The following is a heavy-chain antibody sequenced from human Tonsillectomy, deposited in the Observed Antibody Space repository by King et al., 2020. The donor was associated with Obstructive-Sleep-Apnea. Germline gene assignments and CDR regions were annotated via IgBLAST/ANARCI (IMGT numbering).Heavy chain of an antibody. D-gene: IGHD6-19*01. CDR3: EGERHSSGWSYYYYYGMDV. CDR1: GYTFTSYG. J-gene: IGHJ6*02. Sequence: VQLVESGAEVKKPGASVKVSCKASGYTFTSYGISWVRQAPGQGLEWMGWISAYNGNTNYAQKLQGRVTMTTDTSTSTDYMELRSLRSDDTAVYYCEGERHSSGWSYYYYYGMDVWGQGTTVTVSS. V-gene: IGHV1-18*04. CDR2: ISAYNGNT.